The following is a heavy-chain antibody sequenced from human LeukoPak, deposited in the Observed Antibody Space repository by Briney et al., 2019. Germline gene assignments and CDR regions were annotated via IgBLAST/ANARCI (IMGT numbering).Heavy chain of an antibody. CDR3: ARDRVSASSNHAFDI. J-gene: IGHJ3*02. V-gene: IGHV1-69*06. D-gene: IGHD2-2*01. CDR2: IIPIFGTA. Sequence: ASVKVSCKASGGTFSSYAISWVRQAPGQGLEWMGGIIPIFGTANYAQTFQGRVTITADKSTSTAYMELSSLRSEDTAVYYCARDRVSASSNHAFDIWGQGTMVTVSS. CDR1: GGTFSSYA.